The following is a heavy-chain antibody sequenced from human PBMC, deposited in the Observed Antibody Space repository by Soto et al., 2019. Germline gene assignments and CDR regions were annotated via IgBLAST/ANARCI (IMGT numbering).Heavy chain of an antibody. J-gene: IGHJ4*01. V-gene: IGHV3-7*03. CDR3: SSESWFQDY. CDR1: GFTFTSNY. Sequence: EVQLVEPGGGLVQPGGSLRLTCAASGFTFTSNYLTWVRKVPGQGLEWVASINKDGSKQDYVDSVKGRSTFSRDNSTISLYLQMNSLSAGDTALYYCSSESWFQDYWGPGTLVTVSS. D-gene: IGHD3-10*01. CDR2: INKDGSKQ.